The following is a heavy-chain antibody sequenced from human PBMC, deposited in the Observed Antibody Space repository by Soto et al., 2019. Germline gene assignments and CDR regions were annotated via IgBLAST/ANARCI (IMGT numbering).Heavy chain of an antibody. CDR2: IYSIGNT. CDR1: GASIRSSAY. Sequence: SETLSLTCTVSGASIRSSAYWGWIRQPPGKGLEWIGSIYSIGNTYYNPSLKSGVTISADTSKNQFSLNLISVTAADAAVYYCRRSSRYSTDVWGQGITVTVSS. D-gene: IGHD6-19*01. J-gene: IGHJ6*02. V-gene: IGHV4-39*01. CDR3: RRSSRYSTDV.